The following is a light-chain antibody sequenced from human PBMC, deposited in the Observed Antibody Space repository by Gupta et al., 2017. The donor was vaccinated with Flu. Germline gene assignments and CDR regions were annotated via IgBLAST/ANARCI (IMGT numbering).Light chain of an antibody. CDR2: AAS. CDR1: QSVPSRY. Sequence: ERVTLPCRASQSVPSRYLAWYQQKPGQTPRLLIYAASQRATGIPDRFSGGWSGTDFSLTISRLEPEDFAVYFCQQYGNSPYTFGLGTRLEIK. CDR3: QQYGNSPYT. J-gene: IGKJ2*01. V-gene: IGKV3-20*01.